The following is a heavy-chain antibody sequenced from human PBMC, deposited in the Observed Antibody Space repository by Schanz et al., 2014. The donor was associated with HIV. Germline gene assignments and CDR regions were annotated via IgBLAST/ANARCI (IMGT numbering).Heavy chain of an antibody. CDR1: GGSINSGGYY. CDR2: IYQSGGT. CDR3: GRGTDDFPPDS. D-gene: IGHD3-3*01. Sequence: QVQLQESGPGLVKPSQTLSLTCSVSGGSINSGGYYWSWIRQSPGKGLEWIGEIYQSGGTDYSPSFKSRIPMPLDTSKNQVSLNLRFVTAADTAVYYCGRGTDDFPPDSWGQGTQVIVSS. V-gene: IGHV4-31*03. J-gene: IGHJ4*02.